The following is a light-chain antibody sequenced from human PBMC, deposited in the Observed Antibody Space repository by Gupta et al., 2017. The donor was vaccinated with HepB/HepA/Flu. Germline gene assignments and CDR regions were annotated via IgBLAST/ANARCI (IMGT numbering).Light chain of an antibody. CDR3: VLYMGSGISV. Sequence: TAQTQEPSVSVSPGATVTLTCGLSSGTVSTSYYPSWDQQTPGQAPRTLLYNKNTRSSGVPDRFSVSILGNRAALTITGAQADDESDYYCVLYMGSGISVFGGETKLTVL. CDR1: SGTVSTSYY. J-gene: IGLJ2*01. CDR2: NKN. V-gene: IGLV8-61*01.